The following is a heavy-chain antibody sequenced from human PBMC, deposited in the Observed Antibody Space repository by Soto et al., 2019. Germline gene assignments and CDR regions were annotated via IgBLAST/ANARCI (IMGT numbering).Heavy chain of an antibody. CDR3: ARNASGRGWFDP. Sequence: QVQLKESGPRLVRPSETLSLTCSVSGGSVKRPNHYWSWIRQSPGKGLEWIGNVYYIGTTDYNPSLENRVTILVDRSDNHFYLKRLCVTVDDTAVYYCARNASGRGWFDPWGQGVAVTVSS. CDR2: VYYIGTT. D-gene: IGHD3-10*01. J-gene: IGHJ5*02. V-gene: IGHV4-61*03. CDR1: GGSVKRPNHY.